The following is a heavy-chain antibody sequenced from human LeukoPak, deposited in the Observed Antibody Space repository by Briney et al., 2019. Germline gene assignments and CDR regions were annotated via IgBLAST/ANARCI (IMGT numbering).Heavy chain of an antibody. CDR3: ARASWYNAFDI. Sequence: PGGSLRLSCAASGFTFSTYPMNWVRQAPGKGLEWISHIRGSGTTDYADSVKGRFTISRDNAKNSLYLQLSSLRAEDTAVYYCARASWYNAFDIWGQGTMVTVSS. D-gene: IGHD6-13*01. CDR1: GFTFSTYP. J-gene: IGHJ3*02. CDR2: IRGSGTT. V-gene: IGHV3-48*01.